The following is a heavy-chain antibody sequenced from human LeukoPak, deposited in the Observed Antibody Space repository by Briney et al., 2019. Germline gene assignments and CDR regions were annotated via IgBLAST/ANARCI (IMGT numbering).Heavy chain of an antibody. CDR1: GHTFTGYY. D-gene: IGHD3-3*01. J-gene: IGHJ5*02. Sequence: ASVKVSCKASGHTFTGYYMHWVRQAPGQGLEWMGWINPNSGGTNYAQKFQGRVTMTRDTSISTAYMELSRLRSDDTAVYYCARVIFGVVIIGRWFDPWGQGTLVTVSS. CDR3: ARVIFGVVIIGRWFDP. V-gene: IGHV1-2*02. CDR2: INPNSGGT.